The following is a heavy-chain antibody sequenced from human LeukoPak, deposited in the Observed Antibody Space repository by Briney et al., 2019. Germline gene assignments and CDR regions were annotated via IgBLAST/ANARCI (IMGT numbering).Heavy chain of an antibody. CDR1: GFTFSSYA. CDR2: ISGSGGST. J-gene: IGHJ4*02. Sequence: GGSLRLSCAASGFTFSSYAMSWVRQAPGKGLEWVSVISGSGGSTYYADSVKGRFTISRDNAKNSLYLQMNSLRAEDTALYYCAKDGDSGSYLDYWGQGTLVTVSS. V-gene: IGHV3-23*01. D-gene: IGHD1-26*01. CDR3: AKDGDSGSYLDY.